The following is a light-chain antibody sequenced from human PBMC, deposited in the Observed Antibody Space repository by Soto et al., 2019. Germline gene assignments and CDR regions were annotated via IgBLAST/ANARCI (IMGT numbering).Light chain of an antibody. Sequence: DIQMTQSPPSLSGFVGDRVSITCRSSQDIKSNLNWYQQKPGEAPKLLISDVSNLETGVPSRFSGSGSGTDFTLTISSLQPEDIATDYCQQYENLPVFGPGTRVEIK. J-gene: IGKJ1*01. CDR2: DVS. V-gene: IGKV1-33*01. CDR1: QDIKSN. CDR3: QQYENLPV.